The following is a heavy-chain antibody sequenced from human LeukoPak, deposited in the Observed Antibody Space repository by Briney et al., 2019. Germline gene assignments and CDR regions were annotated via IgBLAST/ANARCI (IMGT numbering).Heavy chain of an antibody. CDR1: AYSISHGYY. V-gene: IGHV4-38-2*02. J-gene: IGHJ4*02. CDR2: ISRSGST. CDR3: AREGSRDFDY. Sequence: SETLSLTCTVSAYSISHGYYWGWIRQAPGKGLEWIGSISRSGSTYYNPSLKSRLTMSVDTSRNHFSLNLTSVTAADTAIYYCAREGSRDFDYWGQGTLVTVSS.